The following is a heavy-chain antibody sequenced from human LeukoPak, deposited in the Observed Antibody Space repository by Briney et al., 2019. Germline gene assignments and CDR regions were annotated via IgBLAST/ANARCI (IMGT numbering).Heavy chain of an antibody. CDR1: GYTFTSYA. J-gene: IGHJ4*02. D-gene: IGHD2-2*02. CDR2: MNPNSGNT. Sequence: ASVKVSCKASGYTFTSYAMNWVRQAPGQGLEWMGWMNPNSGNTGYAQKFQGRVTMTRDTSISTAYMELSSLRSEDTAVYYCARGTRDCTSTSCYNYWGQGTLVTVSS. CDR3: ARGTRDCTSTSCYNY. V-gene: IGHV1-8*02.